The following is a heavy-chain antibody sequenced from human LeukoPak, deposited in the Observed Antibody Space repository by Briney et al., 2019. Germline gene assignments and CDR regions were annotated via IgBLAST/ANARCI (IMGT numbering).Heavy chain of an antibody. CDR2: ISSSGSTI. J-gene: IGHJ6*02. CDR1: GFTFGDYY. D-gene: IGHD1-26*01. Sequence: GGSLRLSCAASGFTFGDYYMSWIRQAPGKGLGWVSYISSSGSTIYYADSVKGRFTISRDNAKNSLYLQMNSLRAEDTAVYYCARDLMGALYYYGMDVWGQGTTVTVSS. V-gene: IGHV3-11*01. CDR3: ARDLMGALYYYGMDV.